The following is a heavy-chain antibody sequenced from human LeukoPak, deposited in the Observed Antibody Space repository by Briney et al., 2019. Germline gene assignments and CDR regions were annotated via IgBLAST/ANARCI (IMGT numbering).Heavy chain of an antibody. Sequence: PGGSLRLSCAASGFTFSSYSMNWVRQAPGKGLVWVSRINSDGSDTTYADSVKGRFTISRDNAKNTLDLQMNSLRAEDTAVYYCARELYITGEQPPDYWGQGTLVTVSS. CDR3: ARELYITGEQPPDY. J-gene: IGHJ4*02. CDR2: INSDGSDT. V-gene: IGHV3-74*01. D-gene: IGHD7-27*01. CDR1: GFTFSSYS.